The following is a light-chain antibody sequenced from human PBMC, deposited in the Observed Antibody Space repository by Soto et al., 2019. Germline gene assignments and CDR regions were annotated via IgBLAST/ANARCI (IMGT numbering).Light chain of an antibody. Sequence: QSALAQPASVSGSPGQSITISCTGTSSDVGGYHYVSWYQHLPGKAPKLMIYEVTNRPSGVSNRFSGSKSGNTASLTISELQAEDEANYYCSSYTTISTLVFGGGTKVTVL. CDR2: EVT. CDR1: SSDVGGYHY. V-gene: IGLV2-14*01. CDR3: SSYTTISTLV. J-gene: IGLJ3*02.